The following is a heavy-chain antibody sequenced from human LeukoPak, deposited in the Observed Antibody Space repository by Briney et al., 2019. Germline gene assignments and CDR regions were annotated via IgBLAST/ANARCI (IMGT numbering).Heavy chain of an antibody. D-gene: IGHD5-24*01. J-gene: IGHJ5*02. Sequence: GASVTLSFTCAGSRFSINTISWVRQAPGQGLEWKGRIITILGIANYAQKFQGRVTITADKSTSTAYIELSSLRPEDTAGYYCAREKRDGYTNAAWGQGTLVTVSS. V-gene: IGHV1-69*04. CDR2: IITILGIA. CDR1: GSRFSINT. CDR3: AREKRDGYTNAA.